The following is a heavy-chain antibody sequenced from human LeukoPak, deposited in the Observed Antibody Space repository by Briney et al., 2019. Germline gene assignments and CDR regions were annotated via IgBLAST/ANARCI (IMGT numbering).Heavy chain of an antibody. J-gene: IGHJ3*02. CDR2: ISSSSSYI. Sequence: GGSLRLSCAASGFTFSSYSMNWVRQAPGKGVEGVSSISSSSSYIYYADSVKGRFTISRDNAKNSLYLQMNSLRAEDTAVYYCARDRITIFGVVIRRDAFDIWGQGTMVTVSS. V-gene: IGHV3-21*01. CDR3: ARDRITIFGVVIRRDAFDI. CDR1: GFTFSSYS. D-gene: IGHD3-3*01.